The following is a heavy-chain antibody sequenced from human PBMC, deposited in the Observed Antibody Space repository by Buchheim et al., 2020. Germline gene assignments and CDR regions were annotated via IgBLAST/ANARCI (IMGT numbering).Heavy chain of an antibody. CDR2: ISHDGTIK. CDR1: GFTFSTHA. V-gene: IGHV3-30-3*01. CDR3: VRDRLGSIPAAGNGLDV. J-gene: IGHJ6*02. D-gene: IGHD6-13*01. Sequence: QVQLVESGGGEVQPGTSLRLSCAASGFTFSTHAIHWVRQAPDKGLEWVAVISHDGTIKYYADSVKGRITISRDNSRTTLFLHLNSLRAEDTALYYCVRDRLGSIPAAGNGLDVWGQGTT.